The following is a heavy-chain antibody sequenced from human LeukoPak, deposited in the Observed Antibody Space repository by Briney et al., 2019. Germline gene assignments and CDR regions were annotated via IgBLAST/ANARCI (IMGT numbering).Heavy chain of an antibody. CDR3: ARCGAYYYDSSGYYEGDY. J-gene: IGHJ4*02. CDR1: GYTFTSYG. D-gene: IGHD3-22*01. V-gene: IGHV1-18*01. CDR2: ISAYNGNT. Sequence: ASVTVSCTASGYTFTSYGISWVRQAPGQGLEWMGWISAYNGNTNYAQKLQGRVTMTTDTSTSTAYMELRSLRSDDTAVYYCARCGAYYYDSSGYYEGDYWGQGTLVTVSS.